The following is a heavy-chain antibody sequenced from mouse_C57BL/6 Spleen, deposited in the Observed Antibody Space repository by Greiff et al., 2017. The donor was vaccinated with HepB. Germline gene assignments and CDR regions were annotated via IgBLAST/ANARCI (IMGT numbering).Heavy chain of an antibody. CDR1: GFTFSSYA. Sequence: EVKLVESGEGLVKPGGSLKLSCAASGFTFSSYAMSWVRQTPEKRLEWVAYISSGGDYIYYADTVKGRFTISRDNARNTLYLQMSSLKSEDTAMYDCTREYYGSSLDYWGQGTTLTVSS. J-gene: IGHJ2*01. D-gene: IGHD1-1*01. CDR2: ISSGGDYI. CDR3: TREYYGSSLDY. V-gene: IGHV5-9-1*02.